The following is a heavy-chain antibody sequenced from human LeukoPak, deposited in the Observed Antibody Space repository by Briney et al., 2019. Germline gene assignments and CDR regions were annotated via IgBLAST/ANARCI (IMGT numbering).Heavy chain of an antibody. CDR3: ARHLYSSSWYVRYFDY. CDR1: GGSISSSSYY. V-gene: IGHV4-39*01. J-gene: IGHJ4*02. CDR2: IYYSGST. Sequence: PSETLSLTCTVSGGSISSSSYYWGWIRQPPGKGLEWIGSIYYSGSTYYNPSLKSRVTISVDTSKNQFSLKLCSVTAADTAVYYCARHLYSSSWYVRYFDYWGQGTLVTVSS. D-gene: IGHD6-13*01.